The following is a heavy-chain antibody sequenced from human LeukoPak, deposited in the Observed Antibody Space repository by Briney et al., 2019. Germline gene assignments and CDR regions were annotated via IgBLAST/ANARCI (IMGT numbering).Heavy chain of an antibody. J-gene: IGHJ4*02. Sequence: GGSLRLSCVPSGFTFSSYWMSWVRQAPGKGLEWVANIKQDGSEKYYVGSVKGRFIISRDNAKNSLYLQMNSLRAEDTAVYYCAESSGLLHWGQGTLVTGSS. V-gene: IGHV3-7*01. CDR1: GFTFSSYW. CDR2: IKQDGSEK. D-gene: IGHD6-19*01. CDR3: AESSGLLH.